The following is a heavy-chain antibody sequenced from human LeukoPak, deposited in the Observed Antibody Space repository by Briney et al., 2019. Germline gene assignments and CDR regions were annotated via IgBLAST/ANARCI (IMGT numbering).Heavy chain of an antibody. J-gene: IGHJ4*02. CDR1: GFTFSSHA. Sequence: GGSLRLSCAASGFTFSSHALHWVRQAPGRGLEWVADISFDGSHTYYADSVKGRFTISRDNSESTLYLQMNSLRTEDTAVYHCARQYDTSGYPDYWGQGTLVTVSS. CDR3: ARQYDTSGYPDY. D-gene: IGHD5-12*01. V-gene: IGHV3-30*01. CDR2: ISFDGSHT.